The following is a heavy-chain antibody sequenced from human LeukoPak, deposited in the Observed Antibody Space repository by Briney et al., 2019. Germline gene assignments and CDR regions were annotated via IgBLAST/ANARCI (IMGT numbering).Heavy chain of an antibody. Sequence: PSETLSLACTVSGDSIRIYYWNWIRQPPGKGLEWIGYIYNSVNTNYNPSLKSRVTISVDTSKNQFSLKLTSATAADTAVYYCARDRELGSWGQGTLVTVSS. V-gene: IGHV4-59*01. CDR1: GDSIRIYY. D-gene: IGHD3-10*01. CDR2: IYNSVNT. J-gene: IGHJ5*02. CDR3: ARDRELGS.